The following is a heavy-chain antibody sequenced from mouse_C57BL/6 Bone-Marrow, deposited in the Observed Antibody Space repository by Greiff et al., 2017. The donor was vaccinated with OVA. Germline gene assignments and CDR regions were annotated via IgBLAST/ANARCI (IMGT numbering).Heavy chain of an antibody. V-gene: IGHV1-82*01. Sequence: QVQLKESGPELVKPGASVKISCKASGYAFSSSWMNWVKQRPGKGLEWIGRIYPGDGATNYNGTFKGKATLTADNSSSTAYMQLNSLTSEDSAVYFGARSGGNYVWFAYWGQGTLVAVSA. D-gene: IGHD2-1*01. CDR2: IYPGDGAT. J-gene: IGHJ3*01. CDR3: ARSGGNYVWFAY. CDR1: GYAFSSSW.